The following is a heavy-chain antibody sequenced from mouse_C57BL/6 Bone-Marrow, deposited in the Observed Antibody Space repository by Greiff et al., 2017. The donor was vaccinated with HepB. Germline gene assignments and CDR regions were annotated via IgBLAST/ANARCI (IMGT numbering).Heavy chain of an antibody. CDR3: AREALLDYFGY. CDR1: GFTFSSYA. J-gene: IGHJ2*01. D-gene: IGHD1-1*01. V-gene: IGHV5-4*01. CDR2: ISDGGSYT. Sequence: EVMLVESGGGLVKPGGSLKLSCAASGFTFSSYAMSWVRQTPEKRLEWVATISDGGSYTYYPDNVKGRFTISRDNAKNNLYLQMSHLKSEDTAMYYCAREALLDYFGYWGQGTTLTVSS.